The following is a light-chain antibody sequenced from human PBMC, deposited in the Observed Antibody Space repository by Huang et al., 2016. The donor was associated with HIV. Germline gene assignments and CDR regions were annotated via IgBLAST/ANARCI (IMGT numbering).Light chain of an antibody. CDR1: QSVRRN. V-gene: IGKV3-15*01. J-gene: IGKJ4*01. Sequence: EIAMTQTPATLSVSPGERATLSCRASQSVRRNLAWYQQKHGQAPRLLIYGASTRPTGIPARFSGSGFGTEFTLTISSLQSEDFAVYYCQQYDNWPPLTFGGGTKVEI. CDR3: QQYDNWPPLT. CDR2: GAS.